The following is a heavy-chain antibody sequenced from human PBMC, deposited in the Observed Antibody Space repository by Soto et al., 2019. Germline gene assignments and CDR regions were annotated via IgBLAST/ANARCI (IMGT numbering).Heavy chain of an antibody. CDR2: ISAYNGNT. Sequence: GASVKVSCKASGYTFTSYGISWVRQAPGQGLEGMGWISAYNGNTNYAQKLQGRVTMTTDTSTSTAYMELRSLRSDDTAVYYCARETYYYDSSGYPLSNAFDIWGQGTMVTVSS. CDR1: GYTFTSYG. CDR3: ARETYYYDSSGYPLSNAFDI. D-gene: IGHD3-22*01. V-gene: IGHV1-18*04. J-gene: IGHJ3*02.